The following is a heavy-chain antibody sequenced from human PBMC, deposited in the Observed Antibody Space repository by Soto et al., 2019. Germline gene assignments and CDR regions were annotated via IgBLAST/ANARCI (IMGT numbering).Heavy chain of an antibody. CDR2: ISGSGGST. J-gene: IGHJ4*02. Sequence: PGGSLRLSCAASGFTFSSYAMSWVRQAPGKGLEWVSAISGSGGSTYYADSVKGRFTISRDNSKNTLYLQMNSLRAEDTAVYYCAKDLGDYDILTGPQAYFDYWGQGTLVTVSS. D-gene: IGHD3-9*01. V-gene: IGHV3-23*01. CDR3: AKDLGDYDILTGPQAYFDY. CDR1: GFTFSSYA.